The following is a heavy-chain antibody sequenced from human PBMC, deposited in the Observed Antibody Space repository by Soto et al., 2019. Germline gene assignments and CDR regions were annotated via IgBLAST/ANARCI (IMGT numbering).Heavy chain of an antibody. CDR1: GYTFTGYY. D-gene: IGHD1-20*01. Sequence: GASVKVSCKTSGYTFTGYYLNWVRQAPGRGLEWVGWINPKTGDTNNAQKFQGRGTMTTDTSISTGYMELSGLKSDDTAVYYCVTGDNLGRWGQGTRVTVSS. CDR3: VTGDNLGR. J-gene: IGHJ4*02. CDR2: INPKTGDT. V-gene: IGHV1-2*02.